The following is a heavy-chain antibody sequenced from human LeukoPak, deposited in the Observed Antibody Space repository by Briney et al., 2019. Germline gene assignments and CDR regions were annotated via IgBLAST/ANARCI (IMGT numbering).Heavy chain of an antibody. CDR1: GFTFSDHY. J-gene: IGHJ4*02. Sequence: GGSLRLSCAASGFTFSDHYMSWIRQAPGKGLEWVSYISSSGSTIYYADSVKGRFTISRDNAKNSLYLQMNSLRAEDTAVYYCASGYSSSWYLDYWGQGTLVTVSS. CDR2: ISSSGSTI. D-gene: IGHD6-13*01. CDR3: ASGYSSSWYLDY. V-gene: IGHV3-11*01.